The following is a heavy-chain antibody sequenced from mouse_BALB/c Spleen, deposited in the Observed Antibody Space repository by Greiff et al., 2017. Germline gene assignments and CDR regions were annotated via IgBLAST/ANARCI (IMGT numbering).Heavy chain of an antibody. CDR1: GFNIKDYY. D-gene: IGHD3-2*01. Sequence: EVQLQQSGAELVRPGALVKLSCKASGFNIKDYYMHWVKQRPEQGLEWIGWIDPENGNTIYDPKFQGKASITADTSSNTDYLQLSSLTTEDTAVYYCARSRTARAHFDHWGQGTTLTVSS. CDR2: IDPENGNT. CDR3: ARSRTARAHFDH. V-gene: IGHV14-1*02. J-gene: IGHJ2*01.